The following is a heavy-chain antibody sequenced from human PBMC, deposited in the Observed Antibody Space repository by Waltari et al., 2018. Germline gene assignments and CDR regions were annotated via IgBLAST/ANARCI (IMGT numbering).Heavy chain of an antibody. CDR2: VNPSSGAT. J-gene: IGHJ3*01. CDR3: ARGLSWGDV. V-gene: IGHV1-2*06. D-gene: IGHD1-26*01. CDR1: GDSFTVYY. Sequence: VQLVPSGADVKKPGASVRVSCKASGDSFTVYYIHWVRQAPGQGLEWMGRVNPSSGATNYAPKFQGRVILTRATSISTAYMDLTGLKSDDTAVYYCARGLSWGDVWGQGAMVTVSS.